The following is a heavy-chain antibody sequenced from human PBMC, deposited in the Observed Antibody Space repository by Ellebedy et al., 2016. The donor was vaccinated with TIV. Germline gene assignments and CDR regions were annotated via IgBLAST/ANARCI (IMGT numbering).Heavy chain of an antibody. CDR1: GFTVSSNY. J-gene: IGHJ6*02. D-gene: IGHD1-26*01. Sequence: PGGSLRLSCAASGFTVSSNYMSWVRQAPGKGLEWVSVIYSGGSTYYADSVKGRFTISRDNSKNTLYLQMNSLRAEDTAVYYCAREVGDSIRYYYGMDVWGQGTTVTVSS. CDR2: IYSGGST. CDR3: AREVGDSIRYYYGMDV. V-gene: IGHV3-66*01.